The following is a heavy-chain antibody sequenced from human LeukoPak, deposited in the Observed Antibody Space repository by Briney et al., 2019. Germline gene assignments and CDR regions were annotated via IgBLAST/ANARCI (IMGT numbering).Heavy chain of an antibody. CDR1: GFTFSSYG. V-gene: IGHV3-30*02. J-gene: IGHJ5*02. CDR3: AREMLAAVAAQS. D-gene: IGHD6-19*01. Sequence: GGSLRLSCAASGFTFSSYGMHWVRQAPGKGLEWVAFIRYDGSNKDYADSVKGRFTISRDNAKNSLYLQMNSLRAEDTAVYYCAREMLAAVAAQSWGQGTLVTVSS. CDR2: IRYDGSNK.